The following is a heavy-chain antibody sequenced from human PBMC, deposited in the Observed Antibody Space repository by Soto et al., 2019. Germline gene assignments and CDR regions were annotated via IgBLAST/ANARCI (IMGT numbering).Heavy chain of an antibody. CDR1: GGTFSSYA. CDR2: IIPIFGTA. D-gene: IGHD1-26*01. CDR3: AREKNRGSYYYYGMDV. V-gene: IGHV1-69*06. J-gene: IGHJ6*02. Sequence: QVQLVQSGAEVKKPGSSVKVSCKASGGTFSSYAISWVRQAPGQGLEWMGGIIPIFGTANYAQKFQGRVTITADKSTSTAYMELSSMRSEDTAVYYCAREKNRGSYYYYGMDVWGQGTTVTVSS.